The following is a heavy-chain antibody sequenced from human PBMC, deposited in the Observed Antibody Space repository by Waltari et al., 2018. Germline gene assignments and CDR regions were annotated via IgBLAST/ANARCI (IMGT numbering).Heavy chain of an antibody. J-gene: IGHJ3*02. D-gene: IGHD2-15*01. Sequence: QVQLQESGPGLVKPSQTLSLTCTVSGGSISSGSYYWSWIRQPAGKGLEWIGRIYTSGSTNYNPSLKSRVTISVDTSKNQFSLKLSSVTAADTAVYYCASCSGGSCYSRAFDIWGQGTMVTVSS. CDR1: GGSISSGSYY. V-gene: IGHV4-61*02. CDR3: ASCSGGSCYSRAFDI. CDR2: IYTSGST.